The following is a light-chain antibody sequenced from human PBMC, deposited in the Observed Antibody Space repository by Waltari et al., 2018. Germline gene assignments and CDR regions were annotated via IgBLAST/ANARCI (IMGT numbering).Light chain of an antibody. J-gene: IGLJ2*01. CDR1: SSNIGSNY. CDR3: AAWDDTLSAVV. CDR2: TND. Sequence: QSVLTQPPSTSGTPGQRVTISCSGSSSNIGSNYVYWYQHLPGTAPKPLIYTNDPRPAGVPDRFSGSKSGTSASLAISGLQADDESDYFCAAWDDTLSAVVFGGGTKLTVL. V-gene: IGLV1-47*02.